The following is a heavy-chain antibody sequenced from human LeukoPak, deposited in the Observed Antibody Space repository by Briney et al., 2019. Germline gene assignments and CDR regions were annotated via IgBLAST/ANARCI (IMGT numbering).Heavy chain of an antibody. CDR2: LIPIFGTA. J-gene: IGHJ6*02. V-gene: IGHV1-69*13. D-gene: IGHD5-12*01. Sequence: GASVKVSCKASGGTFTSNAFSWVRQAPGQGLEWMGGLIPIFGTANYAQKFQGRVTIIADESTSTVYMELSSLRSEDTAVYYCARYIVATTKSEHYYYGMDVWGQGTAVTVSS. CDR1: GGTFTSNA. CDR3: ARYIVATTKSEHYYYGMDV.